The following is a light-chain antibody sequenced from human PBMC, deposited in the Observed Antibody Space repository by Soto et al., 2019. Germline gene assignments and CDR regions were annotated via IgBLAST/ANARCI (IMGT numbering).Light chain of an antibody. CDR3: TSYTTSSTPVL. J-gene: IGLJ3*02. V-gene: IGLV2-14*01. CDR2: EVS. CDR1: SSDFGFYNY. Sequence: QSALTQPASVSGFPGQSITISCTGTSSDFGFYNYVSWYQHRPGKAPKLIISEVSSRPSGISYRFSGSKSGNTASLTISGLQADDEAYYYCTSYTTSSTPVLFGGGTQLTVL.